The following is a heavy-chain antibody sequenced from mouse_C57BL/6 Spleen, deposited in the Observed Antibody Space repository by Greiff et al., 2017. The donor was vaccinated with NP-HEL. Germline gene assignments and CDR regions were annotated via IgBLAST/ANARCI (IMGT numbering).Heavy chain of an antibody. J-gene: IGHJ2*01. Sequence: EVKVVESGGGLVKPGGSLKLSCAASGFTFSSYAMSWVRQTPEKRLEWVATTSDGGSYTYYPDNVKGRFTISRDNAKNNLYLQMSHLKTEDTAMYYCARDRYLGYFDYWGQGTTLTVSS. CDR1: GFTFSSYA. CDR3: ARDRYLGYFDY. D-gene: IGHD2-14*01. CDR2: TSDGGSYT. V-gene: IGHV5-4*01.